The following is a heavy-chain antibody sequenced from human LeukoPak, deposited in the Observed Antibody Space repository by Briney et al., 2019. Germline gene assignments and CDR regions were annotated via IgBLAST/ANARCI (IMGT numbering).Heavy chain of an antibody. V-gene: IGHV3-30-3*01. CDR3: ARPDLLDYFDY. CDR1: GFTFSSYA. CDR2: ISYDGSNK. Sequence: GRSLRLSCAASGFTFSSYAIHWVRQAPGKGLEWVAVISYDGSNKYYADSVKGRFTISRDNSKNTLYLQMNSLRAEDTAVYYCARPDLLDYFDYWGQGTLVTVSS. J-gene: IGHJ4*02.